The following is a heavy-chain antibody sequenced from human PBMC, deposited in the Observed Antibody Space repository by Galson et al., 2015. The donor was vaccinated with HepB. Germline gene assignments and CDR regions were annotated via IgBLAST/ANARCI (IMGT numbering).Heavy chain of an antibody. CDR1: GFSLSINKVG. D-gene: IGHD4-17*01. V-gene: IGHV2-5*02. CDR2: IYWDDDE. J-gene: IGHJ4*02. CDR3: AGLTTVLYYFDY. Sequence: PALVKPTQTLTLTCTFSGFSLSINKVGVGWIRQPPGKALEWLALIYWDDDERYSPSLKSRLTITKDTSKNQVVLTMTNMDPVDTATYYCAGLTTVLYYFDYWGQGTLVTVSS.